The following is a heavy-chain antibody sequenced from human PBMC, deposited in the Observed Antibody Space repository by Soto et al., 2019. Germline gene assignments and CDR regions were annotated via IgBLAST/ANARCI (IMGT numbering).Heavy chain of an antibody. CDR2: IYPGDSDT. CDR3: ARQCMGMGTISYFYGMDV. Sequence: GESLKISCKGSGYSFTSYWIGWVRQMPGKGLEWMGFIYPGDSDTRYSPSFQGQVTISADKSISTAYLQWSSLKASDTAMYHCARQCMGMGTISYFYGMDVWGQGTSVTISS. D-gene: IGHD1-1*01. CDR1: GYSFTSYW. V-gene: IGHV5-51*01. J-gene: IGHJ6*02.